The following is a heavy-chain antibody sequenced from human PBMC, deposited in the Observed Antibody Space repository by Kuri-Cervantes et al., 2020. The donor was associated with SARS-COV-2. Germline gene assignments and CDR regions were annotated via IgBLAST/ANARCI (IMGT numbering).Heavy chain of an antibody. CDR3: AREVPGEALDY. Sequence: GSLRLSCTVSGGSISSYYWSWIRRPPGKGLEWIGYVYYSGSTNYNPSLKSRVTISVNTSKNQFSLKLSSVTAADTAVYYCAREVPGEALDYWGQGTLVTVSS. J-gene: IGHJ4*02. V-gene: IGHV4-59*01. CDR2: VYYSGST. CDR1: GGSISSYY. D-gene: IGHD7-27*01.